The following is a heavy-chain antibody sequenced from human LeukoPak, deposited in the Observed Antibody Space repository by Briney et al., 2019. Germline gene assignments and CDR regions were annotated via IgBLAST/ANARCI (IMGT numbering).Heavy chain of an antibody. J-gene: IGHJ4*02. CDR2: IYYSGSA. D-gene: IGHD4-23*01. V-gene: IGHV4-39*01. Sequence: PSETLSLTCIVSGGSISNSSYYWGWIRQPPGKGLEWIGSIYYSGSAYYNPSLKSRVTISVDRSKNQFSLKLTSVTAADTAVYYCARHWVVTPNYWGQGTLVTVSS. CDR1: GGSISNSSYY. CDR3: ARHWVVTPNY.